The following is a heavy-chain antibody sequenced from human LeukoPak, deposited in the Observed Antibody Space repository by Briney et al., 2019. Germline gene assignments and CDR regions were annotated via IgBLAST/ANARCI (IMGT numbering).Heavy chain of an antibody. J-gene: IGHJ2*01. CDR1: GYAFTGYY. Sequence: ASVKVSCKASGYAFTGYYIHWVRQAPAQRREWMGWIDPSRGDTNYAKNCQGRVTMTRDTSITTAYVELSGLNSDDTAVYYCARGVGSGWYFDLWGRGTLVTVSS. D-gene: IGHD3-10*01. CDR3: ARGVGSGWYFDL. V-gene: IGHV1-2*02. CDR2: IDPSRGDT.